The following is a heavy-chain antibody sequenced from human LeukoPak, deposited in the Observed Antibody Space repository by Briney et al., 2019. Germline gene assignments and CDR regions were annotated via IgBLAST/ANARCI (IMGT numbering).Heavy chain of an antibody. J-gene: IGHJ4*02. CDR2: INHRGRT. D-gene: IGHD6-13*01. CDR1: GGSFSDYY. Sequence: PSETLSLTCAVYGGSFSDYYWTWIRQSPGKGLEWIGQINHRGRTNYNPSLKSRVTISVDTSKNQFSLRLVSVTAADTAMYFCARDQASAASYYFDYWGQGTLLSVSS. CDR3: ARDQASAASYYFDY. V-gene: IGHV4-34*01.